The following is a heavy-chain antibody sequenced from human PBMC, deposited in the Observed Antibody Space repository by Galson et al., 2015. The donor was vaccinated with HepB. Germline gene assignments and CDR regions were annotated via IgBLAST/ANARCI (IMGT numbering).Heavy chain of an antibody. CDR3: ARGALIVVVGATQNNWFDP. Sequence: SVKVSCKASGYTFSSYSITWVRQAPGQGLEWMGWINTYNGNTEYSQKFQGRVTMTTDTSTSTVYMELRSLRSDDTAVYYCARGALIVVVGATQNNWFDPWGQGTLVTVSS. J-gene: IGHJ5*02. CDR2: INTYNGNT. D-gene: IGHD2-15*01. CDR1: GYTFSSYS. V-gene: IGHV1-18*01.